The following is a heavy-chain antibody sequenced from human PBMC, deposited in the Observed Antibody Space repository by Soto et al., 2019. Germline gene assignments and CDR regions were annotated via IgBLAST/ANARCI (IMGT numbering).Heavy chain of an antibody. V-gene: IGHV3-33*01. CDR1: GFTFSSYG. D-gene: IGHD6-13*01. CDR3: ARDLIIAAAGTCFDY. Sequence: PGGSLRLSCAASGFTFSSYGMHWVRQAPGKGLEWVAVIWYDGSNKYYADSVKGRFTISRDNSKNTLYLQMNSLRAEDTAVYYCARDLIIAAAGTCFDYWGQGTLVTVSS. CDR2: IWYDGSNK. J-gene: IGHJ4*02.